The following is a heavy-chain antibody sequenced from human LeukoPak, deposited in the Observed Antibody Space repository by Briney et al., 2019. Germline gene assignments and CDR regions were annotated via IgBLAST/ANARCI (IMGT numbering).Heavy chain of an antibody. CDR2: IYSGGST. Sequence: PGGSLRLSCAASGFTVSSNYMSWVRQAPGRGLEWVSVIYSGGSTYYADSVKGRFTISRDNSLNTVYLQMNSLRAEDTAVYFCAKRGIVIRGILIIGFHKEAYYFDYWGQGILVTVSS. J-gene: IGHJ4*02. CDR1: GFTVSSNY. CDR3: AKRGIVIRGILIIGFHKEAYYFDY. V-gene: IGHV3-53*01. D-gene: IGHD3-10*01.